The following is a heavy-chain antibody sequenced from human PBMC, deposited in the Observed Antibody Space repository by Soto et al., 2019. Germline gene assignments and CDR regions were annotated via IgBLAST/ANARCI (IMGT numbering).Heavy chain of an antibody. V-gene: IGHV1-18*04. Sequence: ASVKVSCKASGYTFTSYGISWVRQAPGQGLEWMGWISAYNGNTNYAQKLQGRVTMKTETSKSTAYMELRRLRSDDTAVYSCARDVNMVNYGMDVWGQGNTVTVYS. CDR3: ARDVNMVNYGMDV. CDR2: ISAYNGNT. J-gene: IGHJ6*02. CDR1: GYTFTSYG. D-gene: IGHD5-18*01.